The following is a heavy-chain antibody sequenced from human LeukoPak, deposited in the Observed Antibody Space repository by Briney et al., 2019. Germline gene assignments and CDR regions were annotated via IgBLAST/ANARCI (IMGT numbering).Heavy chain of an antibody. CDR2: IIPIFGTA. CDR1: GGTFSSYA. J-gene: IGHJ4*02. Sequence: SVKVSCKASGGTFSSYAISWVRQAPGQGLEWMGGIIPIFGTANYAQKFQGRVTITTDESTSTAYMELSSLRTEDTALYYCAKDPHRYGSGSYYPDYWGQGTLVTVSS. V-gene: IGHV1-69*05. D-gene: IGHD3-10*01. CDR3: AKDPHRYGSGSYYPDY.